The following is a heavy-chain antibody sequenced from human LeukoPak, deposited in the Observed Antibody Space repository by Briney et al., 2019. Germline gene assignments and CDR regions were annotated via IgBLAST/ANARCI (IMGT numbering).Heavy chain of an antibody. Sequence: ASLKVSCKAYGYTFTGYYMHWVRQAPGQGLEWMGWINPNNGGTKYEQKFQGRVTMTRDTSISTAYMELSRLRSDDTAVYYCARTGLYGAAPFDYWGQGTLVTVSS. D-gene: IGHD2-8*01. CDR1: GYTFTGYY. CDR3: ARTGLYGAAPFDY. J-gene: IGHJ4*02. CDR2: INPNNGGT. V-gene: IGHV1-2*02.